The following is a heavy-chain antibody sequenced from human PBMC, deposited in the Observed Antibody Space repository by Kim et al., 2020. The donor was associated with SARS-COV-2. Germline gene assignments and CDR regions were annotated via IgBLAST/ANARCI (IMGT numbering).Heavy chain of an antibody. CDR1: GFTVSSNY. J-gene: IGHJ6*02. Sequence: GGSLRLSCAASGFTVSSNYMSWVRQAPGKGLEWLSVIYSGGSTYYADSVKGRFTISRDNSKNTLYLQMNSLRAEDTAVYYCARYYYYYYGMDVWGQGTTVTVSS. CDR3: ARYYYYYYGMDV. CDR2: IYSGGST. V-gene: IGHV3-53*01.